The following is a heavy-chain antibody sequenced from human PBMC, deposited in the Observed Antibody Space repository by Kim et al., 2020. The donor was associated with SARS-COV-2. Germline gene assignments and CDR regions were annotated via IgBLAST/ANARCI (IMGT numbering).Heavy chain of an antibody. V-gene: IGHV3-74*01. CDR2: INSDGGTT. Sequence: GGSLRLSCAASGFTFSSYWMHWVRQAPGKGLVWVSRINSDGGTTGYADSVKGRFTISRDNAKSTLYLQMNSLRAEDTAVYYCASRRYTGTYYYFDYWGQGTLVTVSS. CDR3: ASRRYTGTYYYFDY. D-gene: IGHD1-26*01. J-gene: IGHJ4*02. CDR1: GFTFSSYW.